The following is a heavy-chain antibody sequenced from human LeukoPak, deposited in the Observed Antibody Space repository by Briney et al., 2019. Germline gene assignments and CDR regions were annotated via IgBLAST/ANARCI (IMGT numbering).Heavy chain of an antibody. CDR1: GYTFTSYD. D-gene: IGHD2-15*01. Sequence: ASVKVSCKASGYTFTSYDINWVRQAPGQGLEWMGWMNPNSGNTGYAQKFQGRVTMTRNTSISTAYMELSSLRSEDTAVYYCARSQVVVAAMASRKRKNWFDPWGQGTLLTVSS. J-gene: IGHJ5*02. CDR3: ARSQVVVAAMASRKRKNWFDP. V-gene: IGHV1-8*01. CDR2: MNPNSGNT.